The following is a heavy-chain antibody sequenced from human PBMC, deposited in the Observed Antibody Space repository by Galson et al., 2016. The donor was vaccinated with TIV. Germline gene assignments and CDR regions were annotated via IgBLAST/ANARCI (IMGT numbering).Heavy chain of an antibody. CDR2: IIPLFGTI. CDR3: ASDRNTALDTYHQYYGMDV. CDR1: GGTFSTYV. V-gene: IGHV1-69*13. D-gene: IGHD5-18*01. J-gene: IGHJ6*02. Sequence: SVKVSCKAPGGTFSTYVFNWVRLAPGQGLEWMGGIIPLFGTINYAQKFQGRVTITADESPTTVYMELNSLRSGDTAVYYCASDRNTALDTYHQYYGMDVWGQGTTVTVSS.